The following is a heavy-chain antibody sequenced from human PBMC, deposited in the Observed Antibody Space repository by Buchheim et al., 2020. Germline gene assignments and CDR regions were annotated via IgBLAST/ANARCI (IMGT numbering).Heavy chain of an antibody. CDR2: ISSSTSTI. CDR1: GFTFSINS. Sequence: EVQLVESGGGFVQPGGSLRLSCVASGFTFSINSMNWVRQAPGKGLEWVSYISSSTSTIYYSDSFKCRFTISREHAKNSLFLQMNSLRAEDTAVYYCARDSPTSIGYYPDWGQGTL. V-gene: IGHV3-48*01. CDR3: ARDSPTSIGYYPD. J-gene: IGHJ4*02. D-gene: IGHD3-22*01.